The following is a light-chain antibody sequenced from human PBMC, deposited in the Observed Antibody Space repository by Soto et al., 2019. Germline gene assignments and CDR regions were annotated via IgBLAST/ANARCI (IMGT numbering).Light chain of an antibody. CDR3: ISYTDRQSYL. Sequence: LTQPASVSGSPGQSITISCSGTSSDIGRYDHVAWYQQFPGKSPKLIIYAVSDRPSGVSDRFSGSKSGISASLTISGLQTEDEADYYCISYTDRQSYLFGTGTKVTV. CDR2: AVS. V-gene: IGLV2-14*03. CDR1: SSDIGRYDH. J-gene: IGLJ1*01.